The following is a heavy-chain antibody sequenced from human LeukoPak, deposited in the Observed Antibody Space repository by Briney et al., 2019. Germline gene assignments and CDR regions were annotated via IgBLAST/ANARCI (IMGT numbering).Heavy chain of an antibody. Sequence: GGSLRLSCAASGFTVSSYHMSWVRQAPGKGLEWVLVYYSGGSTYYADSVKGRFTISRHNSKNTLYLQMNSLRAEDTAVYYCARVRAVAGNYWGQGTLVTVSS. CDR3: ARVRAVAGNY. CDR1: GFTVSSYH. J-gene: IGHJ4*02. V-gene: IGHV3-53*04. CDR2: YYSGGST. D-gene: IGHD6-19*01.